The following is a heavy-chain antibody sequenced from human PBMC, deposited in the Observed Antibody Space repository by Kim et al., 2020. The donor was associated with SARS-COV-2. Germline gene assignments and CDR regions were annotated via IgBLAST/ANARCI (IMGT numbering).Heavy chain of an antibody. CDR3: ARVFRGMDV. J-gene: IGHJ6*02. CDR2: SGST. Sequence: SGSTNYNPALKGRVTISVDTSKNQCSLKLNSMTAADTGVYYCARVFRGMDVWGQGTTVIVSS. V-gene: IGHV4-59*12. D-gene: IGHD3-10*02.